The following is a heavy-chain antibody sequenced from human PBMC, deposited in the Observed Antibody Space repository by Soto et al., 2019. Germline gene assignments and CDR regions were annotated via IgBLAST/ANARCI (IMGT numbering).Heavy chain of an antibody. J-gene: IGHJ4*02. V-gene: IGHV3-15*07. CDR2: IKSKTDGGTT. CDR3: TIDTYDFWSGYYGVSGY. Sequence: GGSLRLSCAASGFTFSNAWMNWVRQAPWKGLEWVGRIKSKTDGGTTDCAAPVKGRFTISRDDSKNTLYLQMNSLKTEDTAVYYCTIDTYDFWSGYYGVSGYWGQGTLVTVS. CDR1: GFTFSNAW. D-gene: IGHD3-3*01.